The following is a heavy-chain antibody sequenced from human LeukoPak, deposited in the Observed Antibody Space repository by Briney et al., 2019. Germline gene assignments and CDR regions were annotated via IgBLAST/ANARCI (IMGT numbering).Heavy chain of an antibody. Sequence: PSETLSLTCTVSGGSISSYYWSWIRQPPGKGLEWIGYIYYSGSTNYNPSLKSRVTISVDTSKNQFSLKLSSVTAADTAVYYCARVGQWLENIGGLSFTPNDYWGQGTLVTVSS. CDR3: ARVGQWLENIGGLSFTPNDY. CDR1: GGSISSYY. V-gene: IGHV4-59*12. D-gene: IGHD6-19*01. J-gene: IGHJ4*02. CDR2: IYYSGST.